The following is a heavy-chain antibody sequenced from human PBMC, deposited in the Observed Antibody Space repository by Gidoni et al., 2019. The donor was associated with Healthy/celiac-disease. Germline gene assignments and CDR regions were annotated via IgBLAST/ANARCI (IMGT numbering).Heavy chain of an antibody. CDR1: GGSFSGYY. Sequence: QVQLQQWGAGLLKPSETLSLTCAVYGGSFSGYYWSWIRQPPGKGLEWIGEINHSGSTNYNPSLKSRVTISVDTSKNQFSLKLSSVTAADTAVYYCARGSRLTAMVTAYMLRWFDPWGQGTLVTVSS. V-gene: IGHV4-34*01. CDR2: INHSGST. D-gene: IGHD5-18*01. CDR3: ARGSRLTAMVTAYMLRWFDP. J-gene: IGHJ5*02.